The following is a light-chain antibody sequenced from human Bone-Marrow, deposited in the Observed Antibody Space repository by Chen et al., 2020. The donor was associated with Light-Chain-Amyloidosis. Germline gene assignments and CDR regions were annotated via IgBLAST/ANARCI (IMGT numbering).Light chain of an antibody. CDR2: EVT. CDR3: SSYTITNTLV. V-gene: IGLV2-14*01. CDR1: SSDVGGDNH. J-gene: IGLJ1*01. Sequence: QSALTQPASVSGSPGQSITISCTGTSSDVGGDNHVSWYQQHPDKAPKLMIYEVTNRPSWVPDRFSCSKSVHPAFLAISGLQTEDEADYFCSSYTITNTLVFGSGTRVTVL.